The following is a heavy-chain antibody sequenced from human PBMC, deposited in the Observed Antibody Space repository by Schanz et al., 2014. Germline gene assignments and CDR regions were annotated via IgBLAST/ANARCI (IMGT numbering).Heavy chain of an antibody. Sequence: QVQLVQSGAEVKKPGSSVKVSCKASGGTFSTYPINWLRQAPGQGLEWMGRIIPIHGIVNYAQRFQDRVRITADKSTSTADMELSSLRSEDTAVYYCAREVGLYDRGWFDPWGQGTLVTVSS. D-gene: IGHD3-22*01. V-gene: IGHV1-69*04. CDR2: IIPIHGIV. J-gene: IGHJ5*02. CDR3: AREVGLYDRGWFDP. CDR1: GGTFSTYP.